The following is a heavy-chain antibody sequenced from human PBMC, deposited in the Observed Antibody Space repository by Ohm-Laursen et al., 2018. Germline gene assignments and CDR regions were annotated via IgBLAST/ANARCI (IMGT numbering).Heavy chain of an antibody. Sequence: ASVKASCKASGYTFSDHYIHWMRQAPGQGLEWMGWINPNRGGTNHAQKFQGRVTMTTDTSISTAYMELSSLRSEDTAVYYCALGSTTPFDSWGQGTLVTVSS. CDR3: ALGSTTPFDS. D-gene: IGHD4-17*01. J-gene: IGHJ4*02. V-gene: IGHV1-2*02. CDR2: INPNRGGT. CDR1: GYTFSDHY.